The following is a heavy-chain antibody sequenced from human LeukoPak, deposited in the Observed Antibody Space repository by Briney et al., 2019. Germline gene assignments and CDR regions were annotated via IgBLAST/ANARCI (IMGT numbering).Heavy chain of an antibody. CDR1: GFTFSDYY. V-gene: IGHV3-11*03. Sequence: GGSLRLSCAASGFTFSDYYMSWIRQAPGKGLEWVSYISSSSGYTNYADSVKGRFTISRDNAKNSLYLQMNSLRAEDTAVYYCASWLSGGIDYWGQGTLVTVSS. CDR2: ISSSSGYT. D-gene: IGHD2-15*01. CDR3: ASWLSGGIDY. J-gene: IGHJ4*02.